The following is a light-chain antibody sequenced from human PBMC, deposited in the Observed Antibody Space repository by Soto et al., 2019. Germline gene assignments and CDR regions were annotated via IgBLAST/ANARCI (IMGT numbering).Light chain of an antibody. Sequence: DIQMTQSPSSLSASVGDRLTITCRASQSIGNYLNWYQQKPGKAPKLLIYGASGLQSGVPSRFSGSGSGTDFTLTISSLQPEDVATYYCQKYNSAPPWTFGQGTKVDIK. CDR2: GAS. CDR1: QSIGNY. V-gene: IGKV1-39*01. CDR3: QKYNSAPPWT. J-gene: IGKJ1*01.